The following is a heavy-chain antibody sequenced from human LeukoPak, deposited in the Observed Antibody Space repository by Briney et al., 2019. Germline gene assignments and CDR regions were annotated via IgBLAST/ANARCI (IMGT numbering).Heavy chain of an antibody. Sequence: SQTLSLPCVISGDSVSRDSVAWNWIRQSPSRGLEWLGRTYYKSAWYSDYAVSVKGRITINPDTSKNQFSLQLNSVTPEDTAVYYCARGTGWPQFDYWGQGTLVTVSS. J-gene: IGHJ4*02. CDR2: TYYKSAWYS. CDR1: GDSVSRDSVA. D-gene: IGHD6-19*01. V-gene: IGHV6-1*01. CDR3: ARGTGWPQFDY.